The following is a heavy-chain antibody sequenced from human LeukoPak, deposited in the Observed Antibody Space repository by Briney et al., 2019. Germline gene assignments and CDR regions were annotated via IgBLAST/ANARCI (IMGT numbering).Heavy chain of an antibody. CDR3: ARGRIAAAGKQFDY. CDR2: IIPILGIA. J-gene: IGHJ4*02. D-gene: IGHD6-13*01. CDR1: GGTFSSYA. V-gene: IGHV1-69*04. Sequence: GASVKVSCKASGGTFSSYAISWVRQVPGQGLEWMGRIIPILGIANYAQKFQGRVTITADKSTSTAYMELSSLRSEDTAVYYCARGRIAAAGKQFDYWGQGTLVTVSS.